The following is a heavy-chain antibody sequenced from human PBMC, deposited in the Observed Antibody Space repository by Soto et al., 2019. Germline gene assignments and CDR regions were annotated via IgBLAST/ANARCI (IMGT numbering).Heavy chain of an antibody. CDR2: IYWDDDK. Sequence: SGPTLVNPTQTLTLTCTFSGFSLSTSGVAVGWIRQPPGKALEWLALIYWDDDKRYSPSLKSRLTITKDTSKNQVVLTMTNMDPVDTATYYCTHRLTIYGVGHYFDYWGQGTLVTVSS. CDR1: GFSLSTSGVA. V-gene: IGHV2-5*02. J-gene: IGHJ4*02. CDR3: THRLTIYGVGHYFDY. D-gene: IGHD3-3*01.